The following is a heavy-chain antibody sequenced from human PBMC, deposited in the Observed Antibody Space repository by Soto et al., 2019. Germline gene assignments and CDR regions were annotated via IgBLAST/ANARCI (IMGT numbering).Heavy chain of an antibody. J-gene: IGHJ2*01. V-gene: IGHV1-69*02. Sequence: QVQLVQSGAEVKKPGSSVKVSCKASGGTFSSYTISWVRQAPGQGLEWMGRIIPILGIANDGQKFQGRVPIAAENSTGTAYMGLSSLASEDTAVYYCARAPTKTITMIVPGLWYFDLWGRGTLVTVSS. CDR1: GGTFSSYT. D-gene: IGHD3-22*01. CDR3: ARAPTKTITMIVPGLWYFDL. CDR2: IIPILGIA.